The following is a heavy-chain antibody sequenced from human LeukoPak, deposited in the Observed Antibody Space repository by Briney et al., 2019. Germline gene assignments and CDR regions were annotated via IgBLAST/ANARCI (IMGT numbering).Heavy chain of an antibody. V-gene: IGHV1-2*02. J-gene: IGHJ4*02. Sequence: ASVKVSCKASVYPFSDYFTHWVRQAPGSGLEWMGWIKPKSGDTNYAQKFQGRVTMTRDTSISTAYMELSRLRSDDTAVYYCAREVDDYSDYWGQGTLVTVSS. CDR3: AREVDDYSDY. CDR1: VYPFSDYF. CDR2: IKPKSGDT.